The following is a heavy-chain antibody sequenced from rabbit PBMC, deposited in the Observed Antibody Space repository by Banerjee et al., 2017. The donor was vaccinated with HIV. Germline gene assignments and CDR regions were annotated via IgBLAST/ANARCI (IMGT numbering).Heavy chain of an antibody. CDR1: GFSFSSGYY. V-gene: IGHV1S40*01. J-gene: IGHJ2*01. CDR2: IVTGSSGIT. CDR3: ARRGASSSTYYAFDP. Sequence: QSLEESGGDLVKPGASLTLTCKASGFSFSSGYYMCWVRQAPGKGLEWIACIVTGSSGITYYANWAKGRFTISKTSSTTVTLQMTSLTAADTATYFCARRGASSSTYYAFDPWGQGTLVTVS. D-gene: IGHD1-1*01.